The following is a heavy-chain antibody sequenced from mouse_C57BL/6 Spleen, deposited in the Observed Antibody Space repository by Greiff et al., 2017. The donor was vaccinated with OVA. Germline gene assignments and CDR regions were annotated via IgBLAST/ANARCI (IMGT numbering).Heavy chain of an antibody. CDR3: ARRRDYAMDY. CDR2: IDTSDSST. J-gene: IGHJ4*01. CDR1: GYTFTSYW. V-gene: IGHV1-50*01. D-gene: IGHD3-3*01. Sequence: VQLQQPGAELVKPGASVKLSCKASGYTFTSYWMQWVKQRPGQGLEWIGEIDTSDSSTNFNQKITGKATLTVDTSSSTAYRQLSSLTSEDSAVYYCARRRDYAMDYWGQGTSVTVSS.